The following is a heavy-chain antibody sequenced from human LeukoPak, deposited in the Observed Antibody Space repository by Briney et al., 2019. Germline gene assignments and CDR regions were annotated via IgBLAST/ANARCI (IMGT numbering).Heavy chain of an antibody. J-gene: IGHJ4*02. D-gene: IGHD2-15*01. CDR1: GFTFSSYA. V-gene: IGHV3-23*01. Sequence: GGSLRLSCAASGFTFSSYAMSWVRQAPGKGLEWVSAVSGSGSSTYYADSVKGRFTISRDNSKNTLYLQMNSLRAEDTAVYYCARRIGGRYCSGGSCYFDYWGQGTLVTVSS. CDR2: VSGSGSST. CDR3: ARRIGGRYCSGGSCYFDY.